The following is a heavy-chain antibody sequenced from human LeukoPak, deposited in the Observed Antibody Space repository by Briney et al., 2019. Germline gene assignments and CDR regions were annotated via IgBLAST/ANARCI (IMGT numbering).Heavy chain of an antibody. D-gene: IGHD3-22*01. V-gene: IGHV3-20*04. J-gene: IGHJ4*02. CDR3: ARDGNYYDSSGYYLFDY. Sequence: PGGSLRLSCAASGFTFSSYWMSWVRQAPGKGLEWVSGINWNGGSTGYADSVKGRFTISRDNAKNSLYLQMNSLRAEDTALYYCARDGNYYDSSGYYLFDYWGQGTLVTVSS. CDR2: INWNGGST. CDR1: GFTFSSYW.